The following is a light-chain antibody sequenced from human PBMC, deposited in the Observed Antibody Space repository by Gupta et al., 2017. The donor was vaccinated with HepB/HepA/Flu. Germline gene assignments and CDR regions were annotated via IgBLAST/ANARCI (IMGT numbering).Light chain of an antibody. Sequence: DIQLTQSPSYLSASVGDRVTITCRASETISDYLNWYQQKPGRAPKVLIYSASRLQSGVPSRFSGSGSGAEFTLTISSLQPEDFATYYCQQRNSIPLTFGQGTKVEIK. V-gene: IGKV1-39*01. CDR2: SAS. J-gene: IGKJ1*01. CDR3: QQRNSIPLT. CDR1: ETISDY.